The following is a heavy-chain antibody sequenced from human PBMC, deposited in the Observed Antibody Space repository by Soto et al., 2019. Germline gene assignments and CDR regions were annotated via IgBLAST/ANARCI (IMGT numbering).Heavy chain of an antibody. CDR2: IDPSDSYT. D-gene: IGHD4-17*01. CDR3: ARLYGGNSGMDV. J-gene: IGHJ6*02. CDR1: GYSFTSYW. V-gene: IGHV5-10-1*01. Sequence: EVQLVQSGAEVKKPGESRRISWKGSGYSFTSYWVTWVRQMPGKGLEWMGRIDPSDSYTNYNPPFQGHVTISVDKSISTAYLQWSSLKASDTAMYYCARLYGGNSGMDVWGQGTTVTVSS.